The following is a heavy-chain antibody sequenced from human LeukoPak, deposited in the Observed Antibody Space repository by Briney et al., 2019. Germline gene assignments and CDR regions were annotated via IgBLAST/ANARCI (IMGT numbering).Heavy chain of an antibody. Sequence: GGSLRLSCAASGFTLSSYWMSWVRQAPGKGLEWVANIKEDGSEKYYVHSVKGRFTISRDNAKNSLYLHMNSLTAEDTAMYYCARDWVAGVPFDAFDIWGQGTMVSVSS. J-gene: IGHJ3*02. CDR3: ARDWVAGVPFDAFDI. D-gene: IGHD3-10*01. CDR1: GFTLSSYW. CDR2: IKEDGSEK. V-gene: IGHV3-7*03.